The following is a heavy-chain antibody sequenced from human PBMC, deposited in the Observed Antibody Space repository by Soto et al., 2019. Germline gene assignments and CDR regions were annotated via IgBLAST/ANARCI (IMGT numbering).Heavy chain of an antibody. CDR2: IYYSGST. J-gene: IGHJ4*02. CDR3: ARQTNYYFGSVSFLDY. CDR1: GGSISSSSYY. D-gene: IGHD3-10*01. Sequence: PSETLSLTCTVSGGSISSSSYYWGWIRQPPGKGLEWIGSIYYSGSTYYNSSLRSRVTISVDTSKNQFSLKLTSVTAADTAMYYCARQTNYYFGSVSFLDYWGQGSLVTVSS. V-gene: IGHV4-39*01.